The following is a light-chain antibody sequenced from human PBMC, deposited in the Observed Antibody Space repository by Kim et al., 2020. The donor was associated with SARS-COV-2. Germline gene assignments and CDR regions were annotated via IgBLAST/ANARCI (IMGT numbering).Light chain of an antibody. CDR3: HQYGSSPLT. CDR1: QSVSSDY. J-gene: IGKJ4*01. V-gene: IGKV3-20*01. Sequence: SPGDRATLACRASQSVSSDYLAWYQPKPGQAPRLRIYGSFSRATGIPDRFRGSGSGTDFTLTISRLEPEDFAVYYCHQYGSSPLTFGGGTKVDIK. CDR2: GSF.